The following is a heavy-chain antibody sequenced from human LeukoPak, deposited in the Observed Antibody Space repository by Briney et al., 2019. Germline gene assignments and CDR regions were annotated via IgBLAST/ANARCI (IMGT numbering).Heavy chain of an antibody. D-gene: IGHD6-13*01. CDR1: DFSFSNYL. Sequence: GGSLRLSCAASDFSFSNYLMTWVRQAPVKGLEWVANIKQDGSEKYYVDSVRGRFTISRDNAKNSLYLQMDSLRAEDTAVYYCAGERPSSSWYDFWGQGTLVTVSS. V-gene: IGHV3-7*01. CDR2: IKQDGSEK. CDR3: AGERPSSSWYDF. J-gene: IGHJ5*01.